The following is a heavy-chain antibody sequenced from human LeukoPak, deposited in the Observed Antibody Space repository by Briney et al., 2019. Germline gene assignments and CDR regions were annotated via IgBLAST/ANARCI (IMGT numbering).Heavy chain of an antibody. CDR1: GGSFGGYY. Sequence: TSSQTLSLTCAVDGGSFGGYYWRWIRQPPGKGLGWIGEINHSGSINSNRCLTSRVTISVDTSKKQFYLKLSSVTAAETAVYYCARGRRDGGNLSGLFDYWGQGTLVTVSS. D-gene: IGHD4-23*01. J-gene: IGHJ4*02. CDR3: ARGRRDGGNLSGLFDY. V-gene: IGHV4-34*01. CDR2: INHSGSI.